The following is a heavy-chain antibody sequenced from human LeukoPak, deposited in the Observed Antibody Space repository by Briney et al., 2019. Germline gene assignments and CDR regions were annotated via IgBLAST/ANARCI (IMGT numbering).Heavy chain of an antibody. CDR3: ARDAGYYYESSAYYDGGDY. J-gene: IGHJ4*02. CDR1: GFTFSSYE. V-gene: IGHV3-48*03. CDR2: ISSSGSTI. D-gene: IGHD3-22*01. Sequence: PGGSLRLSCAASGFTFSSYEMNWVRQAPGKGLERVSYISSSGSTIYYADSVKGPFTISRDNAKNSLYLQMNSLRADDTALYYCARDAGYYYESSAYYDGGDYWGQGTLVTVSS.